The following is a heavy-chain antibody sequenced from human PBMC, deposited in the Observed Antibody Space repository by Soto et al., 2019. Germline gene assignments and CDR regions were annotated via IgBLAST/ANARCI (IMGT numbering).Heavy chain of an antibody. CDR2: INSDGSST. D-gene: IGHD6-19*01. CDR3: ARELSIAVWYYYYGMDV. Sequence: GEDLILSCAGSGFTFRSYWMHWVRQAPGKRLVWVSRINSDGSSTSYADSVKGRFTISRDNAKNTLYLQMNSLRAEDTAVYYCARELSIAVWYYYYGMDVWGQGTTVTVSS. CDR1: GFTFRSYW. J-gene: IGHJ6*02. V-gene: IGHV3-74*01.